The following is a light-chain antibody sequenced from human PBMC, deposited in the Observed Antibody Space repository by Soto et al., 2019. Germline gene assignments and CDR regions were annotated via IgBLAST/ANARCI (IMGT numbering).Light chain of an antibody. CDR1: QSVSSSY. V-gene: IGKV3-20*01. CDR2: GAS. Sequence: EIVLTQSPGTLSLSPGERATLSCRASQSVSSSYLAWYQQKPGQAPRLLIYGASSRHTRITARFSGSGSGTDFTLTISRLEPEDFAVYYCQQYGSSPKLTFGGGTKVEIK. CDR3: QQYGSSPKLT. J-gene: IGKJ4*01.